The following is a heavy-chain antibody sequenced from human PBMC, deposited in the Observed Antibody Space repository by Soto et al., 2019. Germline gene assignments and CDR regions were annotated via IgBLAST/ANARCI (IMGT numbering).Heavy chain of an antibody. Sequence: SQTLSLTCVISGDSVSSNSAAWNWIRQSPSRGLEWLGRTYYRSKWYNDYAVSVKSRITINPDTSKNQFSLQLNSVTPEDTAVYYCARGVPIAAAGKCWFDPWGQGTLVTVSS. V-gene: IGHV6-1*01. J-gene: IGHJ5*02. CDR1: GDSVSSNSAA. CDR3: ARGVPIAAAGKCWFDP. D-gene: IGHD6-13*01. CDR2: TYYRSKWYN.